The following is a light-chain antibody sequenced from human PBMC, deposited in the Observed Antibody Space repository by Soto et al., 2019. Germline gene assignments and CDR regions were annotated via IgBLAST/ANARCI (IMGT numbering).Light chain of an antibody. Sequence: EIVMTQSPATLSVSPGESATLSCRASQSVRTKLAWYQQKPGQAPRLLIYGAYIRATGVPTRFSGSGSGTEFTLTISSLQSEDLAVYYCQQYNNWPPWTFGQGTKVEIK. CDR3: QQYNNWPPWT. CDR2: GAY. V-gene: IGKV3-15*01. J-gene: IGKJ1*01. CDR1: QSVRTK.